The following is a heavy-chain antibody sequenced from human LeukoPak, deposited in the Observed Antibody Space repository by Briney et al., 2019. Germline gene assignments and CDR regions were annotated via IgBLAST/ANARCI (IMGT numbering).Heavy chain of an antibody. J-gene: IGHJ4*02. V-gene: IGHV4-38-2*01. CDR2: ISQSAIA. CDR1: GYSINNVHY. Sequence: PSETLSLTCAVSGYSINNVHYWAWIRQPPGKGLEWIGNISQSAIASYNPSLKSRVTISLDTSNNPFSLNLRSVTAADTAVYFCARASVEHSIVAGDYFDSWGQGTLVTVSS. D-gene: IGHD2-15*01. CDR3: ARASVEHSIVAGDYFDS.